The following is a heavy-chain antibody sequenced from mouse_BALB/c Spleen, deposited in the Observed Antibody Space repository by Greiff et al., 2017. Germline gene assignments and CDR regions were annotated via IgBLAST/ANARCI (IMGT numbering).Heavy chain of an antibody. CDR3: ARGDGSYAMDY. V-gene: IGHV5-4*02. Sequence: EVKLVESGGGLVKPGGSLKLSCAASGFTFSDYYMYWVRQTPEKRLEWVATISDGGSYTYYPDSVKGRFTISRDNAKNNLYLQVSSLKSEDTAMYYCARGDGSYAMDYWGQGTSVTVSS. CDR2: ISDGGSYT. CDR1: GFTFSDYY. D-gene: IGHD2-3*01. J-gene: IGHJ4*01.